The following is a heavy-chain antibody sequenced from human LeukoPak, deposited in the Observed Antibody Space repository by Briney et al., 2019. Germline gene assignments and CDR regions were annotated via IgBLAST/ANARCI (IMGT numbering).Heavy chain of an antibody. CDR1: GGTFSSYA. CDR2: IIPIFGTA. D-gene: IGHD2-15*01. CDR3: ARQPNPNPLDIVVVVAATDPYYYGMDV. Sequence: ASVKVSCKASGGTFSSYAISWVRQAPGQGLEWMGGIIPIFGTANYAQKFQGRVTITADESTSTAYMELSSLRSEGTAVYYCARQPNPNPLDIVVVVAATDPYYYGMDVWGQGTTVTVSS. V-gene: IGHV1-69*01. J-gene: IGHJ6*02.